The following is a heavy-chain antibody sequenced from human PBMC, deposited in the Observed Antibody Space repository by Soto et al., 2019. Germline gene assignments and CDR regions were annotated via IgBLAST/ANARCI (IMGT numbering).Heavy chain of an antibody. CDR3: ARDVGSSSSLVYYYYGMDV. D-gene: IGHD6-6*01. Sequence: ASVKVSCKASGYTFTSYGISWVRQAPGQVLEWMGWISAYNGNTNYAQKLQGRVTMTTDTSTSTAYMELRSLRSDDTAVYYCARDVGSSSSLVYYYYGMDVWGQGTTVTVSS. CDR2: ISAYNGNT. CDR1: GYTFTSYG. J-gene: IGHJ6*02. V-gene: IGHV1-18*01.